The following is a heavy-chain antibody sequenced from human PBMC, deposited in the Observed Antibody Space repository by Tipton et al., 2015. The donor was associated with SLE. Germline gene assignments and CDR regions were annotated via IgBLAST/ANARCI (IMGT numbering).Heavy chain of an antibody. V-gene: IGHV4-59*11. CDR2: IYYSGST. D-gene: IGHD3-10*01. J-gene: IGHJ6*03. CDR1: GGSISSHY. Sequence: LRLSCTVSGGSISSHYWSWIRQPPGKGLEWIGSIYYSGSTYYNPSLKSRVTISVDTSKNQFSLKLSSVTAADTAVYYCARGGAGITMVRGATYYYYYMDVWGKGTTVTVSS. CDR3: ARGGAGITMVRGATYYYYYMDV.